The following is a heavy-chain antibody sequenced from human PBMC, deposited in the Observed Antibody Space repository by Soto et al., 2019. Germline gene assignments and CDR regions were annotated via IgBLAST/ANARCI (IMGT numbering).Heavy chain of an antibody. Sequence: GGSLRLSCAASGFTFSSYDMHWVRQATGKGLEWVSAIGTAGDTYYPGSVKGRFTISRENAKNSLYLQMNSLRAEDTAVYYCARDAATGTDGYYYYYGMDVWGQGTTVTVSS. J-gene: IGHJ6*02. CDR1: GFTFSSYD. CDR3: ARDAATGTDGYYYYYGMDV. V-gene: IGHV3-13*01. D-gene: IGHD1-7*01. CDR2: IGTAGDT.